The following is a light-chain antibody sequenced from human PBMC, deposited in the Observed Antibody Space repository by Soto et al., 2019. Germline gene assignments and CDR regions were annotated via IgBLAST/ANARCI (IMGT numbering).Light chain of an antibody. CDR3: QQYGTSPLT. Sequence: EIVLTQSPGTLSLSPGERATLSCRASQSVSSGYLAWYQQKPGQAPRLLIYGASRRATGIPDRFSGSGSGTDFTLTISRLEPEDFAVYSCQQYGTSPLTFGGGTKVEIK. J-gene: IGKJ4*01. CDR1: QSVSSGY. V-gene: IGKV3-20*01. CDR2: GAS.